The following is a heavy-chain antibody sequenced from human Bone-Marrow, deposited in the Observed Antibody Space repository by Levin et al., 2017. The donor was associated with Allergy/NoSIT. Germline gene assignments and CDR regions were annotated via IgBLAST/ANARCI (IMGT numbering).Heavy chain of an antibody. V-gene: IGHV3-9*01. J-gene: IGHJ3*02. CDR3: AKARTVVAFHDAFDI. CDR2: ITWNSGRI. D-gene: IGHD3-22*01. CDR1: GFTFDDYA. Sequence: GGSLRLSCAASGFTFDDYAMHWVRQAPGKGLEWLSGITWNSGRIDYAESVKGRFTISRDNARNSLYLQVDSLRSEDTALYYCAKARTVVAFHDAFDIWGQGTMVTVSS.